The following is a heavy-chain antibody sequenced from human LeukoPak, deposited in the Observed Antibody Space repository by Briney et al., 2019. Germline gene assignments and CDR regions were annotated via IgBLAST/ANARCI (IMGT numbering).Heavy chain of an antibody. Sequence: GGSLSLSCAASGFTFKTTGMHWVRQTPGKGLEWLALISNDGSDNYYADSVRGRFSISRDNSKTTLYLHMNSLSAEDTAVYYCASLAVAGTRYLQDWGQGTLVTVSS. J-gene: IGHJ1*01. CDR2: ISNDGSDN. V-gene: IGHV3-30*03. D-gene: IGHD6-19*01. CDR1: GFTFKTTG. CDR3: ASLAVAGTRYLQD.